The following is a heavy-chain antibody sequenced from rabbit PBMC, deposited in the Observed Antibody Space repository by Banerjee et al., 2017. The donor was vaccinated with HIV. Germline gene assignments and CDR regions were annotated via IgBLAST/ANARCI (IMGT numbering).Heavy chain of an antibody. CDR1: GFSFSNGYV. J-gene: IGHJ4*01. CDR2: INTITGDT. Sequence: QEQLEESGGDLVKPEGSLTLTCTASGFSFSNGYVMCWVRQAPGKGLVWIACINTITGDTVYATLSIGRFTISKSWRTTVTRQISILTAADTAPVFCAIYQTGDGISVHILWVQGTLVTVS. V-gene: IGHV1S45*01. D-gene: IGHD2-1*01. CDR3: AIYQTGDGISVHIL.